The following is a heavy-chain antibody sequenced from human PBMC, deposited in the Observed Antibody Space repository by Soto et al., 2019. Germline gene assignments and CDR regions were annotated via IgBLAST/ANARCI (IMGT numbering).Heavy chain of an antibody. J-gene: IGHJ6*02. CDR3: ARLSSSSYLTHYYYYGMDV. D-gene: IGHD6-13*01. CDR2: IIPIFGTA. Sequence: GASVKVSCKASGGTFSSYAISWVRQAPGQGLEWMGGIIPIFGTANYAQKFQGRVTITADESTSTAYMELSSLRSEDTAVYYCARLSSSSYLTHYYYYGMDVWGQGTTVTVSS. V-gene: IGHV1-69*13. CDR1: GGTFSSYA.